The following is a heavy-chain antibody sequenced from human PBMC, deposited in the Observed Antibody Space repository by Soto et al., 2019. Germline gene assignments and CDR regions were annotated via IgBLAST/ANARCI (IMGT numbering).Heavy chain of an antibody. D-gene: IGHD6-25*01. J-gene: IGHJ4*02. CDR3: ARRRHHVAAPSTAAYYFDY. Sequence: SETLSLTCTVSGGSISSSTYYWGWIRQPPGKGLEWIGSVYYTGGTYYNPSLKGRVIISGDTSKNQFSLKLRSVTAADTAVFYCARRRHHVAAPSTAAYYFDYWGQGILVTVSS. CDR2: VYYTGGT. V-gene: IGHV4-39*01. CDR1: GGSISSSTYY.